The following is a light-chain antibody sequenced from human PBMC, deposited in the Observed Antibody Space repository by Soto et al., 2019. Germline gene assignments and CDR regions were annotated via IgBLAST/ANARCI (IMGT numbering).Light chain of an antibody. J-gene: IGLJ1*01. CDR2: EIN. V-gene: IGLV2-8*01. CDR1: SSDVGAYDY. Sequence: QSVLTQPPSASGSPGQSVTISCTGTSSDVGAYDYVSWYQQHPGKAPKLMIYEINKRPSGVPDRFSGSKSGTTASLTVSGPQAEDEADYYCSSFAGSNNFPYVFGTGTKVTVL. CDR3: SSFAGSNNFPYV.